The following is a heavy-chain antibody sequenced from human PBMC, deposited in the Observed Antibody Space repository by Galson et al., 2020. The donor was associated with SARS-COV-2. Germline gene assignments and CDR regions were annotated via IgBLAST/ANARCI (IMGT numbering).Heavy chain of an antibody. D-gene: IGHD2-15*01. CDR3: ARAAARGVVAAHGMDV. J-gene: IGHJ6*02. CDR2: ISSSGSTI. V-gene: IGHV3-11*01. CDR1: GFTFSDYY. Sequence: NSGGSLRLSCAASGFTFSDYYMSWIRQAPGKGLEWVSYISSSGSTIYYADSVTGRFTISRDNAKNSLYLQMNSLRAEDTAVYYCARAAARGVVAAHGMDVWGQGTTVTVSS.